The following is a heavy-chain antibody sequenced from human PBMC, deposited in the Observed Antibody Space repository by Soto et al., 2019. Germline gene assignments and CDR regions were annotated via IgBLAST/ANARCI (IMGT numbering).Heavy chain of an antibody. V-gene: IGHV1-8*01. Sequence: QVQLVQSGAEVKKPGASVKVSCKASGYTFTSYDSNWVRQATGRGLEWMGWMNPNSGNTGEPQKFQGRVTMTRNTYISTAYMELSSLRSEDTAVYYCARGELLWFGELLRWGQGTLVTVYS. J-gene: IGHJ4*02. CDR1: GYTFTSYD. CDR2: MNPNSGNT. CDR3: ARGELLWFGELLR. D-gene: IGHD3-10*01.